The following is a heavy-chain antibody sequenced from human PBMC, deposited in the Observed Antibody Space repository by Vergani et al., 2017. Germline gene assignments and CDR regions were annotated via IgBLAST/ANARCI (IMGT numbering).Heavy chain of an antibody. J-gene: IGHJ5*02. V-gene: IGHV3-30*03. CDR2: ISYDGSNK. Sequence: QVQLVESGGGVVQPGRSLRLSCAASGFTFSSYGMHWVRQAPGKGLEWVAVISYDGSNKYYADSVKGRFTISRDNSKNTLYLQMNSLRAEDTAVHYCARGQQLVLSSWFDPWGQGTLVTVSS. CDR3: ARGQQLVLSSWFDP. CDR1: GFTFSSYG. D-gene: IGHD6-13*01.